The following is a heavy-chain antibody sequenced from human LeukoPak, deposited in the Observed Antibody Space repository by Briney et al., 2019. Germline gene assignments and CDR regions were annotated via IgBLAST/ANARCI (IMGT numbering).Heavy chain of an antibody. V-gene: IGHV1-18*01. J-gene: IGHJ4*02. CDR3: ARDDNYGSGQPDD. CDR1: GYTFTSYG. CDR2: ISGYNGNT. Sequence: ASVKVSCKTSGYTFTSYGITWVRQAPGQGLEWMGWISGYNGNTNYAQKFQGRVTMTTDTSTSTVYMELRSLRSDDTAVYYCARDDNYGSGQPDDWGQGTLVTVSS. D-gene: IGHD3-10*01.